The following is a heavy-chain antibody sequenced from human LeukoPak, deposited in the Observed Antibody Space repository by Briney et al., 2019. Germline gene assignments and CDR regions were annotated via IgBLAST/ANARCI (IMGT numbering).Heavy chain of an antibody. CDR2: IYSGGNT. J-gene: IGHJ4*02. D-gene: IGHD4-17*01. Sequence: PGGSLRLSCAASGFTLSTYYVSWVRQAPGKGPEWVSVIYSGGNTYYSDFGKARFSRYRDNSKKTVYLQMNSLKAEDTSVYYCASCFTDGDCEYWGQGTLVTVSA. V-gene: IGHV3-66*01. CDR1: GFTLSTYY. CDR3: ASCFTDGDCEY.